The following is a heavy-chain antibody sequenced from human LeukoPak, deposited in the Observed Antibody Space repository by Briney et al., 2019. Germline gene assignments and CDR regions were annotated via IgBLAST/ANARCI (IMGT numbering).Heavy chain of an antibody. Sequence: PGGSLRLSCAASGFTFSRYVMSWVRQAPGKGLEWVSYISSSGGTMYYADSVKGRLTISRDNAKNSLYLQMNSLRAEDTAVYYCARVGSLVHYFDYWGQGTLVTVSS. CDR2: ISSSGGTM. V-gene: IGHV3-48*03. J-gene: IGHJ4*02. D-gene: IGHD2-8*02. CDR3: ARVGSLVHYFDY. CDR1: GFTFSRYV.